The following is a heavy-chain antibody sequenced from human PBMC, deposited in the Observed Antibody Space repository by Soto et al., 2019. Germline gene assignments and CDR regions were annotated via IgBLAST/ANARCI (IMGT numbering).Heavy chain of an antibody. CDR3: VKDLVYSGSSFDY. J-gene: IGHJ4*02. CDR1: GFTFSSYA. V-gene: IGHV3-64D*08. CDR2: ISSNGGST. D-gene: IGHD1-26*01. Sequence: GGSLRLSCSASGFTFSSYAMHWVRQAPGKGLEYVSAISSNGGSTYYADSVKGRFTISRDNSKNTLYLQMSSLRAEDTAVYYCVKDLVYSGSSFDYWGQGTLVTVSS.